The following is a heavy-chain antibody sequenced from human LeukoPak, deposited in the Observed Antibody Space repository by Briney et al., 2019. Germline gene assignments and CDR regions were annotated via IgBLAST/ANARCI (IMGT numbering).Heavy chain of an antibody. D-gene: IGHD3-16*01. CDR3: AKELNWGVMAFDY. Sequence: GQSLRLSCAASAFALSSEGMHWVRRAPGKGLDWVAVISADGNTKYYADSVKGRFTISRDDSKNTLYLQMTSLRPEDTAVYYCAKELNWGVMAFDYWGQGTLVTVSS. J-gene: IGHJ4*02. V-gene: IGHV3-30*18. CDR1: AFALSSEG. CDR2: ISADGNTK.